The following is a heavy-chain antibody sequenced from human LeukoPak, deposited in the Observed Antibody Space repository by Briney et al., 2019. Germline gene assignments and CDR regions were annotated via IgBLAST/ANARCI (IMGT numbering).Heavy chain of an antibody. J-gene: IGHJ4*02. V-gene: IGHV3-7*01. CDR2: INQDGSER. Sequence: GGSLRLSCAASGFTFSTYWMNWVRQAPGKGLEWVAHINQDGSERHYVDSVKGRFTISRDNARNSLYLQMSSLRVEDTAVYYCTRPPMSAITPADYWGQGTLVTVSS. D-gene: IGHD3-22*01. CDR1: GFTFSTYW. CDR3: TRPPMSAITPADY.